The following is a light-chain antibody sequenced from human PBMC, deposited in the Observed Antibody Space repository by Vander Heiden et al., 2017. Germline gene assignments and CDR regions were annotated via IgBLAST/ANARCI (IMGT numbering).Light chain of an antibody. V-gene: IGKV2-28*01. J-gene: IGKJ2*02. CDR2: LGS. CDR1: QSLLHSNGYNY. Sequence: DIVMTQSPLSLPVTPGEPASISCRSSQSLLHSNGYNYLDWYLQKPGQAPQLLIYLGSNRASGVPDRLSGSGSGTDFTLKISRGEAEDVGVYYCMQALKTPPCTFAKGTKLKIK. CDR3: MQALKTPPCT.